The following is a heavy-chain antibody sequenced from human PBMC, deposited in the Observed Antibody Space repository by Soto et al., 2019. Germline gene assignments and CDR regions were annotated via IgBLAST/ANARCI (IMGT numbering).Heavy chain of an antibody. CDR3: ARWSGQVRDYGGHFDY. V-gene: IGHV1-18*04. Sequence: QVQLVQSGAEVKNPGASVTVSCKASGERFTTYGISWVRQAPGQGLEGMGWISTYNTNTNYAPKFQGRRLQTTDTSTTTAHRELRSLRPDYTAVYYCARWSGQVRDYGGHFDYRGQGTLVTVSS. CDR1: GERFTTYG. CDR2: ISTYNTNT. J-gene: IGHJ4*02. D-gene: IGHD4-17*01.